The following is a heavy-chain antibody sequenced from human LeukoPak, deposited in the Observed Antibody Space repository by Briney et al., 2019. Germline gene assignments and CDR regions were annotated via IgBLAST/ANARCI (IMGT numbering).Heavy chain of an antibody. J-gene: IGHJ4*02. CDR1: GGSISSSSYY. V-gene: IGHV4-39*07. CDR3: ARDLSGSYSEYYFDY. CDR2: IYYSGST. D-gene: IGHD1-26*01. Sequence: PSETLSLTCTVSGGSISSSSYYWGWIRQPPGKGLEWIGSIYYSGSTYYNPSLKSRVTISVDTSKNQFSLKLSSVTAADTAVYYCARDLSGSYSEYYFDYWGQGTLVTVSS.